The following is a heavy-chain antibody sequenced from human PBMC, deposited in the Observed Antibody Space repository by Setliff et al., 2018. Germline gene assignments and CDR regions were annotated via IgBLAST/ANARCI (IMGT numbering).Heavy chain of an antibody. CDR3: ARDKGYDSSGYYFYYYYYMDV. CDR2: IDPSGDYT. V-gene: IGHV1-46*01. Sequence: ASVKVSCKASGYTFTGYYMHWVRQAPGQGLEWMGIIDPSGDYTNYAQKFQGRVTITRDTSASTAYMELSSLRSEDTAVYYCARDKGYDSSGYYFYYYYYMDVWGKGTTVTVSS. D-gene: IGHD3-22*01. J-gene: IGHJ6*03. CDR1: GYTFTGYY.